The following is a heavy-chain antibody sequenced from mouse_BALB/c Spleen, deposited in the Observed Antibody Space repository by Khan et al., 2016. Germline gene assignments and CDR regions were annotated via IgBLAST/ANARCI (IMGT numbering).Heavy chain of an antibody. CDR2: INTYTGEP. CDR1: GYTFTNYG. J-gene: IGHJ1*03. V-gene: IGHV9-3-1*01. CDR3: ATGTDWYVDV. Sequence: QIQLVQSGPELKKPGEPVKISCKASGYTFTNYGMNWMKLAPGKGLRWMGWINTYTGEPTYADDFKGRFAFSLETSANTAYLQINSLKNEGTATCICATGTDWYVDVWGTGTTVTVSS. D-gene: IGHD4-1*01.